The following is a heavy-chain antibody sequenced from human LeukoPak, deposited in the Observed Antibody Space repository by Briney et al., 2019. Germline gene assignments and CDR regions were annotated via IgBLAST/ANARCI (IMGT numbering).Heavy chain of an antibody. D-gene: IGHD2-15*01. J-gene: IGHJ3*02. CDR1: GLTFSTYG. V-gene: IGHV3-30*02. CDR3: AKGLRGYDVFDI. Sequence: RRCLRLSCAASGLTFSTYGMHWVRQAPGKGLGWVAFIRYDGSNKYYADSVKGRFTISRDNSKNTLYLQMNSLRAEDTAVYYCAKGLRGYDVFDIWGQGTMVTVSS. CDR2: IRYDGSNK.